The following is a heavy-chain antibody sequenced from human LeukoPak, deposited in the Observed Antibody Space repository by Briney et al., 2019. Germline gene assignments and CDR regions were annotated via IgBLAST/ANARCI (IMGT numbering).Heavy chain of an antibody. V-gene: IGHV4-59*08. CDR3: ARQWAAGTGKYFQH. J-gene: IGHJ1*01. Sequence: SETLSLTCTVSGDSVNNYYWSWIRQTPGRGLEWIGSVYYNGDTNYNPSLMSRVTISVDASKNQFSLKLSSVTAADTAVYYCARQWAAGTGKYFQHWGQGTLVTVSS. D-gene: IGHD6-13*01. CDR2: VYYNGDT. CDR1: GDSVNNYY.